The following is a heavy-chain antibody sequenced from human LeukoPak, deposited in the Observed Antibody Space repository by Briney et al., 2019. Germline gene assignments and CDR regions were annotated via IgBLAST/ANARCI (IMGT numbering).Heavy chain of an antibody. CDR2: IYYSGST. V-gene: IGHV4-59*08. CDR3: ARHVGATLLFDY. CDR1: GGSISSYY. D-gene: IGHD1-26*01. Sequence: SETLSLTCTVSGGSISSYYWSWIRQPPGKGLGWIGYIYYSGSTNYNPSLKSRVTISVDSSKNQFSLKLSSVTAADTAVYYCARHVGATLLFDYWGQGTLVTVSS. J-gene: IGHJ4*02.